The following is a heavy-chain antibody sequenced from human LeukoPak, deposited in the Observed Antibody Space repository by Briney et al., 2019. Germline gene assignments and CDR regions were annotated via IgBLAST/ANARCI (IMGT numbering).Heavy chain of an antibody. J-gene: IGHJ3*02. V-gene: IGHV4-39*01. D-gene: IGHD6-13*01. CDR2: MYNSGST. CDR1: GGSISSIDYY. Sequence: PSETLSLTCTVSGGSISSIDYYWDWIRQPPGKGLEWIGTMYNSGSTYYNPSLKSQATIYIDTSKNEFSLKLTSVTAADTAVYYCARRLGIAGEAFGIGGQGRMVTVPS. CDR3: ARRLGIAGEAFGI.